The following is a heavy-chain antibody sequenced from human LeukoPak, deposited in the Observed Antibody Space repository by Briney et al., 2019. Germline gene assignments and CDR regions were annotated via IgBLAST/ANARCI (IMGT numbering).Heavy chain of an antibody. Sequence: GWSLRLSCAASGFTFSSYWMSWVRQAPGKGLEWVANIKQDGSEKYYVDSVKGRFTISRDNAKNSLYLQMNSLRAEDTAVYYCARSEGCSGGSCYDYYFDYWGQGTLVTVSS. J-gene: IGHJ4*02. V-gene: IGHV3-7*01. CDR3: ARSEGCSGGSCYDYYFDY. D-gene: IGHD2-15*01. CDR2: IKQDGSEK. CDR1: GFTFSSYW.